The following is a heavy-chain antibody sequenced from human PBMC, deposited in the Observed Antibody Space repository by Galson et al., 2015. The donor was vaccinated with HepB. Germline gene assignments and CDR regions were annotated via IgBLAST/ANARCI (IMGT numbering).Heavy chain of an antibody. CDR2: INDSGGNT. V-gene: IGHV3-23*01. CDR1: VFNFRTYG. J-gene: IGHJ4*02. Sequence: SLRLSCAASVFNFRTYGMSWVRQAPGKGLQWVSTINDSGGNTHYADPVKGRFTISRDNSKNTLYLHMNSLRAEDTAVYYCAKDAGGTDSGPFEYWGQGTLVTVSS. D-gene: IGHD1-26*01. CDR3: AKDAGGTDSGPFEY.